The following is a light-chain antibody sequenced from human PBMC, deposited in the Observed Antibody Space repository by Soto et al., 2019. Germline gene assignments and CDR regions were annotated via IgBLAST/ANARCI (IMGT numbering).Light chain of an antibody. V-gene: IGKV3-15*01. CDR3: QQYNNWPPLT. Sequence: TQSPVTLSLSPGERATLSCRASQSVSSNLAWYQQKPGQAPRLLIYGASTRATGIPARFSGSGSGTEFTLTISSLQSEDFAVYYCQQYNNWPPLTFGGGTKVEIK. CDR1: QSVSSN. CDR2: GAS. J-gene: IGKJ4*01.